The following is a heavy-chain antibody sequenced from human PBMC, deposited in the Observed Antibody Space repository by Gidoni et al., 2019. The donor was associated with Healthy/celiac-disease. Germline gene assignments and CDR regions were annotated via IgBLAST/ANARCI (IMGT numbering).Heavy chain of an antibody. CDR3: ARHGSGATVYFDY. CDR2: IYYSGST. V-gene: IGHV4-59*08. Sequence: QVQLQESGPGLVKPSETLSLTCTVSGGSISSYYWSWIRQPPGKGLEWIGYIYYSGSTNYNPSLKSRVTISVDTSKNQFSLKLSSVTAADTAVYYCARHGSGATVYFDYWGQGTLVTVSS. J-gene: IGHJ4*02. CDR1: GGSISSYY. D-gene: IGHD1-26*01.